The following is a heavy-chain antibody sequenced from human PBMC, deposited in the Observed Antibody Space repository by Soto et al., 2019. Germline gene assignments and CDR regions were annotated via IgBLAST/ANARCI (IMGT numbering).Heavy chain of an antibody. CDR2: IYPGDSDT. CDR1: GYVFTSYW. Sequence: PGESLKISCKGSGYVFTSYWIGWVRQMPGKGLEWMGIIYPGDSDTRYSPSFQGQVTISADKSISTAYLQWSSLKASDTAMYYCARPANMVRGVIPDFDYWGQGSPVTVS. D-gene: IGHD3-10*01. CDR3: ARPANMVRGVIPDFDY. J-gene: IGHJ4*02. V-gene: IGHV5-51*01.